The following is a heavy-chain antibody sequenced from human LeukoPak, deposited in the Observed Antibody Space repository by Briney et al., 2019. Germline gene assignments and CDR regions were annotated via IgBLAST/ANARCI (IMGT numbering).Heavy chain of an antibody. Sequence: QTGGSLRLSCAASGFTFSSYGMHWVRQAPGKGLEWVAVISYDGSNKYYADSVKGRFTISRDNSKNTLYLQMNSLRAEDTAVYYCANSLVASDAFDIWGQGIMVTVSS. CDR1: GFTFSSYG. J-gene: IGHJ3*02. V-gene: IGHV3-30*18. CDR3: ANSLVASDAFDI. CDR2: ISYDGSNK. D-gene: IGHD5-12*01.